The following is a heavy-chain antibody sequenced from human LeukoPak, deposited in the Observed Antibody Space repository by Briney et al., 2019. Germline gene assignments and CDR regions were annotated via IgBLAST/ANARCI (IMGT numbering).Heavy chain of an antibody. V-gene: IGHV4-34*01. CDR2: INHSGST. D-gene: IGHD1-7*01. CDR1: GGSFSGYY. CDR3: AKGHWNSDTFDY. Sequence: SETLSLTCAVYGGSFSGYYWSWIRQPPGKGLEWIGEINHSGSTNYNPSLKSRVTISVDTSKNQFSLKLSSVTAADTAVYYCAKGHWNSDTFDYWGQGTLVTVSS. J-gene: IGHJ4*02.